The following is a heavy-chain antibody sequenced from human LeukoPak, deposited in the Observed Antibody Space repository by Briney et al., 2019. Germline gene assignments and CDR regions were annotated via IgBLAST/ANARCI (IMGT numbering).Heavy chain of an antibody. Sequence: PSETLSLTCSGSNYSISNSLYWGWLRQPPGKGLEWIGSIYRSGSTFYNPSLRSRVTISLDTSKNQFSLKLSSVTAADTAVYFCARGTYGYYMDVWGKGTTVTVSS. CDR3: ARGTYGYYMDV. D-gene: IGHD4-17*01. V-gene: IGHV4-38-2*02. CDR1: NYSISNSLY. CDR2: IYRSGST. J-gene: IGHJ6*03.